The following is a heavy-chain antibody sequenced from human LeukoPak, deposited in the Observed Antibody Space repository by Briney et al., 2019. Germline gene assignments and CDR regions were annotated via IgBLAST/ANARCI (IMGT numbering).Heavy chain of an antibody. D-gene: IGHD6-13*01. V-gene: IGHV1-69*05. CDR2: IIPIFGTA. Sequence: SVKVSCKASGGTFSSYAISWVRQAPGQGLEWMGGIIPIFGTANYAQKFQGRVTITRDTSASTAYMELSSLRSEDTAVYYCARDTPTSSGWYSHWGQGTLVTVSS. CDR3: ARDTPTSSGWYSH. J-gene: IGHJ4*02. CDR1: GGTFSSYA.